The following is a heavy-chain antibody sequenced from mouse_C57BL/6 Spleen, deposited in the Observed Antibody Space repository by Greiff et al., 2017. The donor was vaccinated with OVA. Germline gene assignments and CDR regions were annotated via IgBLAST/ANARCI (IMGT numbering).Heavy chain of an antibody. D-gene: IGHD1-1*01. CDR2: ISSGGDYI. CDR3: TREAYGSSYVNYAMDY. V-gene: IGHV5-9-1*02. Sequence: EVQLVESGEGLVKPGGSLKLSCAASGFTFSSYAMSWVRQTPEKRLEWVAYISSGGDYIYYADTVKGRFTIYRDNARNTLYLQMSSLKSEDTAMYYWTREAYGSSYVNYAMDYWGQGTSVTVSS. J-gene: IGHJ4*01. CDR1: GFTFSSYA.